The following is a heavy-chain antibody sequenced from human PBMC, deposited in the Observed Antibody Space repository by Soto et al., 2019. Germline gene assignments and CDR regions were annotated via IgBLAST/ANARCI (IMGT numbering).Heavy chain of an antibody. V-gene: IGHV4-31*03. CDR2: IYYSGST. Sequence: QVQLQESGPGLVKPSQTLSLTCTVSGGSISSGGYYWSWIRQHPGKVLEWIGYIYYSGSTYYNPSLKSRVTISVDTSKNQFSLKLSSVTAADTAVYYCARDRGITGTLYDYYYYYGMDVWGQGTTVTVSS. CDR3: ARDRGITGTLYDYYYYYGMDV. D-gene: IGHD1-7*01. J-gene: IGHJ6*02. CDR1: GGSISSGGYY.